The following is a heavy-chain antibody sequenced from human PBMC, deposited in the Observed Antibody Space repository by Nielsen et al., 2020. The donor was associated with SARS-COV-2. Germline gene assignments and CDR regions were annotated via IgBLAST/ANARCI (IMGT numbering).Heavy chain of an antibody. V-gene: IGHV3-30*18. CDR2: ISYDGSNK. CDR1: GFTFSSYG. CDR3: AKDGGWLTGDLGAFDI. D-gene: IGHD7-27*01. Sequence: GGSLRLSCAASGFTFSSYGMHWVRQAPGKGLEWVAVISYDGSNKYYADSVKGRFTISRDNSKNTLYLQMNSLRAGDTAVYYCAKDGGWLTGDLGAFDIWGQGTMVTVSS. J-gene: IGHJ3*02.